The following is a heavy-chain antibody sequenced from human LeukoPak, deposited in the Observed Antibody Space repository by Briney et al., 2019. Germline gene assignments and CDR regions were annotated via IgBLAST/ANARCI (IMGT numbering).Heavy chain of an antibody. CDR3: ARGGSWFAP. Sequence: PGGSLRLSCVASGFTFSVYWMSWVRQAPGKGLEWVANIKEDGSEKYYVDSVKGRFTISRDNAKNSLYLQMSSLRAEDTAVYYCARGGSWFAPGGQGTLVTVSA. CDR2: IKEDGSEK. CDR1: GFTFSVYW. V-gene: IGHV3-7*01. J-gene: IGHJ5*02. D-gene: IGHD3-10*01.